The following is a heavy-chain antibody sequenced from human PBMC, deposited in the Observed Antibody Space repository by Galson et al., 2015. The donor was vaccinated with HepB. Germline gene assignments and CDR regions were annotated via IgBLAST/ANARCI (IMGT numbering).Heavy chain of an antibody. V-gene: IGHV3-23*01. CDR1: GFTFSSYA. D-gene: IGHD7-27*01. J-gene: IGHJ1*01. CDR3: AKDPAGYLVPTGGEYFQH. CDR2: ISASGAST. Sequence: SLRLSCAASGFTFSSYAMSWVRQAPGKGLEWVSAISASGASTYYADSVKGRFTISRDNSKNTLYLQMNSLRAEDTAVYYCAKDPAGYLVPTGGEYFQHWGQGTLVTVSS.